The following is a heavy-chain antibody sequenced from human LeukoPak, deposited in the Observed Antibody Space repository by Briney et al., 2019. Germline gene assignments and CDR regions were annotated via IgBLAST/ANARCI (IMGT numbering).Heavy chain of an antibody. CDR3: AKGGNWNYAVYH. Sequence: PGGSLRLSCAASGFTFSDYAMHWVRQAPGKGLEWVAVMSYDGSYKKSADSVRGRFTISRDNSKDTLYLQMTSLRIEDTAVYYCAKGGNWNYAVYHWDQGTLVTVSS. CDR2: MSYDGSYK. D-gene: IGHD1-7*01. CDR1: GFTFSDYA. V-gene: IGHV3-30*04. J-gene: IGHJ4*02.